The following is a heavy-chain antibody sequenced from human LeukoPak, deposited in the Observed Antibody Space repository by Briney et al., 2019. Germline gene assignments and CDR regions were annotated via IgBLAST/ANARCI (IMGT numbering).Heavy chain of an antibody. CDR1: GXSISSGGYY. D-gene: IGHD3-16*01. J-gene: IGHJ6*02. Sequence: PSETLSLTWTVSGXSISSGGYYWSWIRRHPGKGLEWIGYIYDSGNTYYNPSLKSRATISVDTSKNQFSLRLSSVTAADTAVYYCAREMMGYYDMDVWGQGTTVTVSS. V-gene: IGHV4-31*02. CDR2: IYDSGNT. CDR3: AREMMGYYDMDV.